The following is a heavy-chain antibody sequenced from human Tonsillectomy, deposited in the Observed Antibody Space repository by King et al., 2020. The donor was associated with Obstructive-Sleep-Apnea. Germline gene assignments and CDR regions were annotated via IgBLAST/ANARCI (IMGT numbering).Heavy chain of an antibody. CDR1: GGFVSSSSYY. CDR3: VRDPYSYFDY. V-gene: IGHV4-39*07. CDR2: IYYSGSS. D-gene: IGHD2-21*01. J-gene: IGHJ4*02. Sequence: QLQESGPGLVKPSETLSLTCTVSGGFVSSSSYYWGWIRQPPGKGLEWIGSIYYSGSSYYNPSLKSRVTISVETSKNQFSLKLSSVTAADTAVYYCVRDPYSYFDYWGQGTLVTVSS.